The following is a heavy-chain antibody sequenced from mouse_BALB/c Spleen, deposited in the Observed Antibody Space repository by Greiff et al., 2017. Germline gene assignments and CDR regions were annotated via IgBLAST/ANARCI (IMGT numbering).Heavy chain of an antibody. CDR3: AREGYDERFAY. Sequence: VHLVESGPGLVAPSQSLSITCTVSGFSLTSYGVHWVRQPPGKGLEWLGVIWAGGSTNYNSALMSRLSISKDNSKSQVFLKMNSLQTDDTAMYYCAREGYDERFAYWGQGTLVTVSA. V-gene: IGHV2-9*02. D-gene: IGHD2-14*01. J-gene: IGHJ3*01. CDR1: GFSLTSYG. CDR2: IWAGGST.